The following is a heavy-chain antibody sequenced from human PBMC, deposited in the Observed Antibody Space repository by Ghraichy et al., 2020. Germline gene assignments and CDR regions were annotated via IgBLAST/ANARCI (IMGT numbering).Heavy chain of an antibody. CDR2: IYYSGST. Sequence: SETLSLTCTVSGGSISSSSYYWGWIRQPPGKGLEWIGSIYYSGSTYYNPSLKSRVTISVDTSKNQFSLKLSSVTAADTAVYYCARQSLRLGELSPWGQGTLVTVSS. J-gene: IGHJ5*02. CDR3: ARQSLRLGELSP. V-gene: IGHV4-39*01. D-gene: IGHD3-16*02. CDR1: GGSISSSSYY.